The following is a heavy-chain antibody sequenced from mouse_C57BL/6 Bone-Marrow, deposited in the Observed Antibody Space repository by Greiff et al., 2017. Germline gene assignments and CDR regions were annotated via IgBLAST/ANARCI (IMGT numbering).Heavy chain of an antibody. CDR3: ANDYDLRVYWYFDV. V-gene: IGHV1-81*01. CDR1: GYTFTSYG. CDR2: IYPRSGNT. D-gene: IGHD2-4*01. J-gene: IGHJ1*03. Sequence: QVQLQQSGAELARPGASVNLSCKASGYTFTSYGISWVKQRTGQGLEWIGEIYPRSGNTYYNEKFKGKATLTADKSSSTAYMELRSLTSEDSAVYFCANDYDLRVYWYFDVWGTGTTVTVSS.